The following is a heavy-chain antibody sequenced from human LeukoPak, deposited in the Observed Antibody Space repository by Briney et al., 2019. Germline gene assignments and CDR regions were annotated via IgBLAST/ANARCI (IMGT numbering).Heavy chain of an antibody. D-gene: IGHD7-27*01. V-gene: IGHV4-34*01. CDR1: GGSFSGYH. J-gene: IGHJ4*02. CDR2: INHSGST. CDR3: ARLGYFDY. Sequence: SETLSLTCAVYGGSFSGYHWSWIRQPPGKGLEWIGEINHSGSTNYNPSLKSRVTISVDTSKNQFSLKLSSVTAADTAVYYCARLGYFDYWGQGTLVTVSS.